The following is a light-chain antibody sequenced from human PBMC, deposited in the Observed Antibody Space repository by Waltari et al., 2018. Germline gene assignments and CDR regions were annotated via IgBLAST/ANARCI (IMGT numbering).Light chain of an antibody. Sequence: QSVLTQPPSVSGAPGQRISISCTGNSSNIGAGYDVHWYQQLPGAAPKRLIYGTTNRPSGVPDRFSGSKSGSSASLAITGLRPEDEADYYCQSSDSSLRAVFGGGTKVTVL. J-gene: IGLJ2*01. CDR2: GTT. CDR3: QSSDSSLRAV. CDR1: SSNIGAGYD. V-gene: IGLV1-40*01.